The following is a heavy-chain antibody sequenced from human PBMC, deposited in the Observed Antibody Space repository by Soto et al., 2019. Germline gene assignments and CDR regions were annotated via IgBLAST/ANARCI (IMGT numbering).Heavy chain of an antibody. CDR1: GGSISSNTYY. D-gene: IGHD3-3*02. J-gene: IGHJ3*02. Sequence: SETLSLTCTVSGGSISSNTYYWSWIRQPPGKGLEWIGSIYYSGSTYYNPSLKSRVTISVDTSKNQFSLKLSSVTAADTAVYYCARVLGNDAFDIWGQGTMVTVSS. CDR2: IYYSGST. CDR3: ARVLGNDAFDI. V-gene: IGHV4-39*07.